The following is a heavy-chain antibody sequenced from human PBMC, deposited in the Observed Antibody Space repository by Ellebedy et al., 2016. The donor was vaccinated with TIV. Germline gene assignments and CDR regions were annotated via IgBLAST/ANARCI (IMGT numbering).Heavy chain of an antibody. V-gene: IGHV1-18*04. D-gene: IGHD2-15*01. CDR2: ISAYNGAT. CDR1: GYTFTSYS. Sequence: ASVKVSCKASGYTFTSYSIIWVRQAPGQGLEWMGWISAYNGATNYARNLQDRVTMTTDTITSTAYMELRRLRSDDTAVYYCLREVHHGNNATPPHNWGQGTLVSVSS. J-gene: IGHJ4*02. CDR3: LREVHHGNNATPPHN.